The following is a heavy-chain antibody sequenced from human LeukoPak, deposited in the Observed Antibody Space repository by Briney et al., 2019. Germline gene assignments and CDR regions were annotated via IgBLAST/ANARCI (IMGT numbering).Heavy chain of an antibody. Sequence: PGRSLRLSCAASGFTFSSYGMHWVRQAPGKGLEWVAVIWYGGSNKYYADSVKGRFTISRDNSKNTLYLQMNSLRAEDTAVYYCARVGRAWIQLWYYYYGMDVWGQGTTVTVSS. CDR1: GFTFSSYG. CDR2: IWYGGSNK. J-gene: IGHJ6*02. D-gene: IGHD5-18*01. CDR3: ARVGRAWIQLWYYYYGMDV. V-gene: IGHV3-33*08.